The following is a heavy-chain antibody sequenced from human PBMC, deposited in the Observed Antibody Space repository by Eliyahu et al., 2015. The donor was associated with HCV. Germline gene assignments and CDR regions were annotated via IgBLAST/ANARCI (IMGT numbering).Heavy chain of an antibody. V-gene: IGHV3-30*03. CDR2: ISYDGNNK. Sequence: QVQLVESGGGVVQPGRSLRLSCAASGFTFXSYGXXWVRQAPGKGLGWVAVISYDGNNKYSADSVKGRFTISRDNSKNTLYLQMNSLRAEDTAVYYCARDFITIFGVVIPSYYMDVWGKGTTVTVSS. D-gene: IGHD3-3*01. J-gene: IGHJ6*03. CDR3: ARDFITIFGVVIPSYYMDV. CDR1: GFTFXSYG.